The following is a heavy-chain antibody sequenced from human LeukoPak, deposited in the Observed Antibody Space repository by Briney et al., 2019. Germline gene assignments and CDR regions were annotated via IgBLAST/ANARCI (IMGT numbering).Heavy chain of an antibody. J-gene: IGHJ4*01. Sequence: GGSLRLSCAASGFTFSDYYMSWIRQAPGEGLEWVSYISSSGSTIYYADSVKGRFTISRDNAKHSLYLQMNSLRAEDTAVYYCARDGAYSSSWGVFDYWGQGTLVTVSS. CDR2: ISSSGSTI. CDR3: ARDGAYSSSWGVFDY. CDR1: GFTFSDYY. D-gene: IGHD6-13*01. V-gene: IGHV3-11*04.